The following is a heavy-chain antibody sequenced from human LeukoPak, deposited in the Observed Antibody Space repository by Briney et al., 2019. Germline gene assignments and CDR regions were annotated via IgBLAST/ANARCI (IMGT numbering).Heavy chain of an antibody. D-gene: IGHD3-3*01. CDR3: GRADFWSGYPPLYYYYYMDV. CDR2: IIPIFGTA. CDR1: GGTFSSYA. J-gene: IGHJ6*03. Sequence: SVKVSCKASGGTFSSYAISWVRQAPGQGLEWMGGIIPIFGTANYAQKFQGRVTITADESTSTAYMELSSLRSEDTAVYYCGRADFWSGYPPLYYYYYMDVWGKGATVTVSS. V-gene: IGHV1-69*13.